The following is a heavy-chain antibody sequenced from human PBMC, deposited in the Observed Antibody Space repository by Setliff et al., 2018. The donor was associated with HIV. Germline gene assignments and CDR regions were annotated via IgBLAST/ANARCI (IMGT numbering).Heavy chain of an antibody. CDR3: ARWGEPAQRGLDI. D-gene: IGHD3-16*01. J-gene: IGHJ3*02. CDR2: IYHSGAT. V-gene: IGHV4-38-2*02. Sequence: PSETLSLTCTLSGDSVTTPYYWGWIRQPPGKGLEWVGSIYHSGATYFTPSLKSRVTLSVDTSKNQFPLKATSVTAEDTAVYYCARWGEPAQRGLDIWGQGTMVTVSS. CDR1: GDSVTTPYY.